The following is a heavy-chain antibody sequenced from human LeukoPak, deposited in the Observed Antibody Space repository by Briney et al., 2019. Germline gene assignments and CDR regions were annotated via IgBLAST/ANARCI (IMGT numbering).Heavy chain of an antibody. CDR1: GGSISSHY. CDR2: IYYSGST. V-gene: IGHV4-59*08. CDR3: ARAGYYYGSGSYYNPLSGMDV. Sequence: PSETLSLTCTVSGGSISSHYWSWIRQPPGKGLEWIGYIYYSGSTNYNPSLKSRVTISVDTSKNQFSLKLSSVTAADTAVYYCARAGYYYGSGSYYNPLSGMDVWGQGTTVTVSS. D-gene: IGHD3-10*01. J-gene: IGHJ6*02.